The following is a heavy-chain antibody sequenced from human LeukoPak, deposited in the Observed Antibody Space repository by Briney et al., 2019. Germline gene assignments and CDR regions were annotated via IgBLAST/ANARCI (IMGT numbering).Heavy chain of an antibody. CDR3: AREGGIAARQGYMDV. CDR1: GYTFTSYY. Sequence: GASVKVSCKASGYTFTSYYMHWVRQAPGQGLEWMGIINPSGGSTSYAQEFQGRVTMTRDTSTTTVYMELSSLRSEDTAVYYCAREGGIAARQGYMDVWGKGTTVTVSS. V-gene: IGHV1-46*01. CDR2: INPSGGST. J-gene: IGHJ6*03. D-gene: IGHD6-6*01.